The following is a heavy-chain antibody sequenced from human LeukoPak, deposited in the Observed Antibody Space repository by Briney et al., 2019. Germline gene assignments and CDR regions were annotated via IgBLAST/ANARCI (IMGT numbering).Heavy chain of an antibody. CDR1: GFTFSSYS. Sequence: GGSLRLSCAASGFTFSSYSMNWVRQAPGKGLEWVSYISSSSSTIYYADSVKGRFTISRDNAKNSLYLQMNSLRAEDTAVYYCARYSYYYDSSGYSPWGQGTLVTVSS. CDR2: ISSSSSTI. D-gene: IGHD3-22*01. V-gene: IGHV3-48*01. CDR3: ARYSYYYDSSGYSP. J-gene: IGHJ5*02.